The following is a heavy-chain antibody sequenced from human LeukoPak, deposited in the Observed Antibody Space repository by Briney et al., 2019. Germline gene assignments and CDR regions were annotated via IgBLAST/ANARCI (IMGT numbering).Heavy chain of an antibody. Sequence: GGSLRLSCAASGFTFSSYGMHWVRQAPGKGLEWVAVISYDGSNKYYADSVKGRFTISRDNSKNTLYLQMNSLRAEDTAVYYCAKGSSSGWLVYYYYYYMDVWGKGTTVTVSS. CDR2: ISYDGSNK. V-gene: IGHV3-30*18. D-gene: IGHD6-19*01. J-gene: IGHJ6*03. CDR3: AKGSSSGWLVYYYYYYMDV. CDR1: GFTFSSYG.